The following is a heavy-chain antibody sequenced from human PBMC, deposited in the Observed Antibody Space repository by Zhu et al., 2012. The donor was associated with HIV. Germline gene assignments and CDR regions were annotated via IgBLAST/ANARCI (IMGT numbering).Heavy chain of an antibody. CDR2: IYSSGRP. CDR1: GGSISSGGYS. CDR3: AGYDYGDFGGPTQNAFHI. D-gene: IGHD4-17*01. J-gene: IGHJ3*02. Sequence: QVQPQESASSLVKPSQTLSLPCTVSGGSISSGGYSWSWIRQPPGKGLEWIGYIYSSGRPYYNPSLKSRVTISLDRSTNQFSLKLSSVTAADTAVYYCAGYDYGDFGGPTQNAFHIWAKGRWSPSLQ. V-gene: IGHV4-30-2*01.